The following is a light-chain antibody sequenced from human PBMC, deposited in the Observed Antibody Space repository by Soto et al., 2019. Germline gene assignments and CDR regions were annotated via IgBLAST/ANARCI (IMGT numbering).Light chain of an antibody. V-gene: IGKV3-15*01. CDR2: GAS. CDR1: QRVNSN. CDR3: QQYNRWPPYT. J-gene: IGKJ2*01. Sequence: EIVMTQSPATLSVSPGERATLSCRASQRVNSNLAWYQQKPGQAPRLLIYGASTRATGIPARFSGSGSGTEFTLTISSLQSEDFAVYYCQQYNRWPPYTFGQGTKLEIK.